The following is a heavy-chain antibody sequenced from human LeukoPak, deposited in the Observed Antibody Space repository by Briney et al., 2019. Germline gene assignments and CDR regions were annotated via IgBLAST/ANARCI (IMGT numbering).Heavy chain of an antibody. J-gene: IGHJ6*03. CDR2: VRYDGRDK. CDR1: GFTFSTYG. CDR3: AKGAGYGDLGYFYYMDV. Sequence: GGSLRLSCAASGFTFSTYGMHWVRQAPGKGLERVAFVRYDGRDKSYVDSVKGRLTISRDNSGNTLYLQMNSLRAEDTAVYYCAKGAGYGDLGYFYYMDVWGKGTTVTVSS. D-gene: IGHD4-17*01. V-gene: IGHV3-30*02.